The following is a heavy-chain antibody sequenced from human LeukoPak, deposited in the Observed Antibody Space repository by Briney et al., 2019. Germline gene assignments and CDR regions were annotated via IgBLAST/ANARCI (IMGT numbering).Heavy chain of an antibody. CDR2: IYTSGST. J-gene: IGHJ5*02. CDR3: ARGVGITMVRGVIWFDP. CDR1: GGSISSGSYC. V-gene: IGHV4-61*02. D-gene: IGHD3-10*01. Sequence: SETLSLTCTVSGGSISSGSYCWSWIRQPAGKGLEWIGRIYTSGSTNYNPSLKSRVTISVDTSKNQFSLKLSSVTAADTAVYYCARGVGITMVRGVIWFDPWGQGTLVAVSS.